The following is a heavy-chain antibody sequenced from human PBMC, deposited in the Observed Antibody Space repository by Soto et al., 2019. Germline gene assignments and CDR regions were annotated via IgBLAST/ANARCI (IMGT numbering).Heavy chain of an antibody. CDR1: GFTFSSYA. D-gene: IGHD2-15*01. Sequence: GGSLRLSCAASGFTFSSYAMSWVRQAPGKGLEWVSAITGSGDYTYYADSVRGRLTISRDNSKNMLFLQMSSLRVEDTAVYYCATQRGSAHFLIAPFHSWGQGTLVTVSS. CDR3: ATQRGSAHFLIAPFHS. J-gene: IGHJ4*02. V-gene: IGHV3-23*01. CDR2: ITGSGDYT.